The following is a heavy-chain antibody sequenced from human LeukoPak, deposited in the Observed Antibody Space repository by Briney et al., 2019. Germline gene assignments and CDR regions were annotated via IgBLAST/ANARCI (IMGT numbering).Heavy chain of an antibody. CDR1: GFTFNSYS. V-gene: IGHV3-21*01. D-gene: IGHD3-10*01. CDR2: ISSSSSSI. J-gene: IGHJ4*02. Sequence: GGSLRLSCAASGFTFNSYSMNWVRQAPGKGLEWVSSISSSSSSIYYAVSVKGRFTISRDNAKNSLYLQMNSLRAEDTAVYYCATANPPGIPFFDYWGQGTLVTVSS. CDR3: ATANPPGIPFFDY.